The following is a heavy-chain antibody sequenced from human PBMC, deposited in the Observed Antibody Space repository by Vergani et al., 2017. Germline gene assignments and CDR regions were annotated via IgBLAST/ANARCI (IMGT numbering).Heavy chain of an antibody. Sequence: EVHLLESGGDLVQPGGSLRLSCAASGFTFNHYAMNWVRQAPGKGLEWVSGISGSGGSTSYAGSVKGRFTISRDSSKNTLYLQMNSLSAGDTAVYYCAKANPRNSGYDYLYYYHAMDVWGQGTTVTVSS. D-gene: IGHD5-12*01. CDR3: AKANPRNSGYDYLYYYHAMDV. CDR2: ISGSGGST. CDR1: GFTFNHYA. V-gene: IGHV3-23*01. J-gene: IGHJ6*02.